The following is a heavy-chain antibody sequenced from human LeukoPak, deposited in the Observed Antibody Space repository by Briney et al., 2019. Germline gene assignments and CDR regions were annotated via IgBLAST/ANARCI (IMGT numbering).Heavy chain of an antibody. CDR2: IAWDSSDT. CDR3: ARVGGGNYHPLDH. J-gene: IGHJ4*02. CDR1: GFTFSAHS. D-gene: IGHD1-26*01. V-gene: IGHV3-30*04. Sequence: GGSLRLSCAVSGFTFSAHSMHWVRQAPGRGLEWVSSIAWDSSDTYYVDSVRGRFTISKDNSRNILYLQLSSLRIEDTAVYYCARVGGGNYHPLDHWGQGTLVTVSS.